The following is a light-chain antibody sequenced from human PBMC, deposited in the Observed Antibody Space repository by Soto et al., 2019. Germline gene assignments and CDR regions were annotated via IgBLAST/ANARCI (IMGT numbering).Light chain of an antibody. V-gene: IGKV1-39*01. J-gene: IGKJ4*01. CDR1: QSISSY. CDR3: QQSYNTPLT. CDR2: VTS. Sequence: DIPMTQSPSSLSASVGDRVTITCRASQSISSYLNWYQQKPGKAPKLLISVTSTLQSGVPSRFSGSASGTAFTLINSSLQPEDFATYYCQQSYNTPLTFGGGTKVEVK.